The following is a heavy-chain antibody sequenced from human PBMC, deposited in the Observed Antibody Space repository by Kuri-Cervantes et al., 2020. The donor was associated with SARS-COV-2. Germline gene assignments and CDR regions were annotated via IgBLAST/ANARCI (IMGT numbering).Heavy chain of an antibody. CDR1: GFTFSSYG. Sequence: GESLKISCAASGFTFSSYGMHWVRQGPGKGLEWVAFIRYDGSNKYYADSVKGRFTISRDNSKKTQYLQMNSLRAKDTAIYYWAKDAGIAAAGTRYYYYYYIDVWGKGTTVTVSS. J-gene: IGHJ6*03. V-gene: IGHV3-30*02. CDR2: IRYDGSNK. CDR3: AKDAGIAAAGTRYYYYYYIDV. D-gene: IGHD6-13*01.